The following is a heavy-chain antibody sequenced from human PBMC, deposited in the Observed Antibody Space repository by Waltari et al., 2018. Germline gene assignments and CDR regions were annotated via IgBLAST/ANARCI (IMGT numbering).Heavy chain of an antibody. D-gene: IGHD1-26*01. CDR1: GLTFKNYE. V-gene: IGHV3-48*03. CDR3: ARGEGGANEY. CDR2: ISIGASTI. Sequence: EVQLVESGGGLVQPGGSLRLLCAASGLTFKNYEMNWVRQAPGKGLEWVSYISIGASTIFYADSVKGRFTISRDNAKNSVYLEMNSLRADDTAIYYCARGEGGANEYWGQGTLVTVSS. J-gene: IGHJ4*01.